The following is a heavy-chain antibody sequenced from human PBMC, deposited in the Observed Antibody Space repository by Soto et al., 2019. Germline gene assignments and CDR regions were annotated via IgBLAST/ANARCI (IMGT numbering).Heavy chain of an antibody. D-gene: IGHD2-15*01. CDR3: ARDIVVVVAAMAYYYYGMDV. CDR1: GYTFTSYG. V-gene: IGHV1-18*01. J-gene: IGHJ6*02. Sequence: ASVKVSCKASGYTFTSYGISWVRQAPRQRLEWMGWISAYNGNTNYAQKLQGRVTMTTDTSTSTAYMELRSLRSDDTAVYYCARDIVVVVAAMAYYYYGMDVWGQGTTVTVSS. CDR2: ISAYNGNT.